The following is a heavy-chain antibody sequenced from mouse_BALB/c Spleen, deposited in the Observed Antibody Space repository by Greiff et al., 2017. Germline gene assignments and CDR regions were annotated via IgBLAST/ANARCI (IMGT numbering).Heavy chain of an antibody. CDR3: ASCLDSSGYYAMDY. CDR1: GYAFSSSW. J-gene: IGHJ4*01. CDR2: IYPGDGDT. V-gene: IGHV1-82*01. Sequence: QVQLQQSGPELVKPGASVKISCKASGYAFSSSWMNWVKQRPGQGLEWIGRIYPGDGDTNYNGKFKGKATLTADKSSSTAYMQLSSLTSVDSAVYFCASCLDSSGYYAMDYWGQGTSVTVSS. D-gene: IGHD3-2*01.